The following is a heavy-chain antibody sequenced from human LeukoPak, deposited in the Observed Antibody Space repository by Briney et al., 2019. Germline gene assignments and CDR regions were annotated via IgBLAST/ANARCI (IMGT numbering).Heavy chain of an antibody. Sequence: SETLSLTCTVSGGSISSSSYYWGWIRQPPGKGLEWIGSIYYSGSTYYNPSLKSRVTISVDTSKKQFSLKLSSVTAADAAVYYCARAKTGTTWGGTFDIWGQGTMVTVSS. J-gene: IGHJ3*02. V-gene: IGHV4-39*07. CDR2: IYYSGST. CDR3: ARAKTGTTWGGTFDI. CDR1: GGSISSSSYY. D-gene: IGHD1-7*01.